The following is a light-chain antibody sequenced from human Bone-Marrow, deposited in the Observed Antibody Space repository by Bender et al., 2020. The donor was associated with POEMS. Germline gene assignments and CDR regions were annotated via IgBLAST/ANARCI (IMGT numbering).Light chain of an antibody. CDR1: SSDVGSYHR. J-gene: IGLJ2*01. CDR2: EVT. Sequence: QSALAQPPSVSGSLGQSVIISCTGTSSDVGSYHRVSWFQQSPGTGPKLIIYEVTKRPSGVPDRFSGSKSGNTASLTISGLQAEDEADYYCSSYTSNSFLFGGGTKVTVL. V-gene: IGLV2-18*02. CDR3: SSYTSNSFL.